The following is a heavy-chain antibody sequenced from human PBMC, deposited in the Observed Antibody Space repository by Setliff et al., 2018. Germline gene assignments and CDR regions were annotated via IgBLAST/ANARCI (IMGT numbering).Heavy chain of an antibody. J-gene: IGHJ4*02. Sequence: SETLSLTCTVSGGSISSYYWSWIRQPPGKGLEWIAYIYYSGSTNYNPSLKSRVTISVDTSKNQFSLKLSSVTAADTAVYYCARETTAWGYVDTAMVTFIDQWGQGTLVTVSS. V-gene: IGHV4-59*01. D-gene: IGHD5-18*01. CDR1: GGSISSYY. CDR2: IYYSGST. CDR3: ARETTAWGYVDTAMVTFIDQ.